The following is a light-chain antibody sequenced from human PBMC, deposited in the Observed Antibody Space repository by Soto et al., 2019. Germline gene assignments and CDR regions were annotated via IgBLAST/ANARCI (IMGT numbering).Light chain of an antibody. Sequence: ESLLTQSRGTPSCSPGERATLSVSSSQSVSSSYLAWYQQKPGQAPRLLIYGASSRATGIPDRFSGSGSGTDFTLTISRLEPEDFAVYYCQQYGSSTSTFGQGTRLEI. CDR1: QSVSSSY. CDR2: GAS. J-gene: IGKJ5*01. V-gene: IGKV3-20*01. CDR3: QQYGSSTST.